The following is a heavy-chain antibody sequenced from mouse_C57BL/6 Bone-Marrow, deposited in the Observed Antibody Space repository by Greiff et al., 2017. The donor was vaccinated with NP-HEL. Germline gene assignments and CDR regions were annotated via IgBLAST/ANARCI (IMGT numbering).Heavy chain of an antibody. Sequence: QVQLQQSGPELVKPGASVKISCKASGYAFSSSWMNWVKQRPGKGLEWIGRIYPGDGDTNYNGKFKGKATLTADKSSSTAYMQLSSLTSEDSAVYFCARPPTIVTRWAMDYWGQGTSVTVSS. CDR3: ARPPTIVTRWAMDY. V-gene: IGHV1-82*01. D-gene: IGHD2-5*01. CDR1: GYAFSSSW. J-gene: IGHJ4*01. CDR2: IYPGDGDT.